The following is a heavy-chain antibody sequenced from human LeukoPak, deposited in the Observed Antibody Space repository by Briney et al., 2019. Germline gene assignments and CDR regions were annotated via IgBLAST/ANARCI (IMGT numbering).Heavy chain of an antibody. CDR1: GYSVSSGYY. Sequence: PSETLSLTCAVSGYSVSSGYYWGWIRQPPGKGLEWIGSIYHSGSTYYNPSLKSRVTISVDTSMNQFSLKLTSVTAADTAVYYCAREGPRGYGSGSYFYYYYYMDVWGKGTTVTVSS. D-gene: IGHD3-10*01. V-gene: IGHV4-38-2*02. CDR3: AREGPRGYGSGSYFYYYYYMDV. CDR2: IYHSGST. J-gene: IGHJ6*03.